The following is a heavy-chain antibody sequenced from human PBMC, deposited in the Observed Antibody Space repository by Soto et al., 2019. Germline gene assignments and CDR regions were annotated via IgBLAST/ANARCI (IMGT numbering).Heavy chain of an antibody. Sequence: QVQLVESGGGVVQPGRSLRLSCAASGFTFSSYGMHWVRQAPGKGLEWVAVIWYDGSNKYYADSVKGRFTISRDNSKNPLYLQMNSLIAEDTAVYYCARVGYCSSTSCYAKGRGNYYYGMDVWGQRTTVTVSS. CDR1: GFTFSSYG. J-gene: IGHJ6*02. V-gene: IGHV3-33*01. CDR2: IWYDGSNK. D-gene: IGHD2-2*01. CDR3: ARVGYCSSTSCYAKGRGNYYYGMDV.